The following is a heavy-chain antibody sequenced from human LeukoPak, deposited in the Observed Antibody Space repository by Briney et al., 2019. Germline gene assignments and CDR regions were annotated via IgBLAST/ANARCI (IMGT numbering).Heavy chain of an antibody. Sequence: ASVKVSCKASGYTFTSYAMHWVRQAPGQRLEWMGWINAGNGNTKYSQKFQGRVTITRDTSTSTAYMELSSLRSEDTAVYYCARDGTNYDILTGYYSFDYWGQGTLVTVSS. J-gene: IGHJ4*02. CDR1: GYTFTSYA. CDR3: ARDGTNYDILTGYYSFDY. D-gene: IGHD3-9*01. CDR2: INAGNGNT. V-gene: IGHV1-3*01.